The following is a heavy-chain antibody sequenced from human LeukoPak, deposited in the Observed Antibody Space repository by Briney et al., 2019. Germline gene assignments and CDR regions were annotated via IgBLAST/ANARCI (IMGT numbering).Heavy chain of an antibody. V-gene: IGHV4-39*07. CDR2: IYYSGST. CDR1: GGSISSSSYY. Sequence: PSETLSLTCTVSGGSISSSSYYWGWIRQPPGKGLEWIGSIYYSGSTYYNPSLKSRVTISVDTSKNQFSLKLSSVTAADTAVYYCASGLVFGELGDWGQGTLVTVSS. D-gene: IGHD3-10*02. CDR3: ASGLVFGELGD. J-gene: IGHJ4*02.